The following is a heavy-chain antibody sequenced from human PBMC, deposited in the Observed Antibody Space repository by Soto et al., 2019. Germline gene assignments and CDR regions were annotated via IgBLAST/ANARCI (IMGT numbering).Heavy chain of an antibody. CDR2: IYYSGST. V-gene: IGHV4-39*01. J-gene: IGHJ4*02. CDR3: ARSSMACSGLFGY. D-gene: IGHD6-19*01. CDR1: GGSISSSSYY. Sequence: SETLSLTCTVSGGSISSSSYYWGWIRQPPGKGLEWIGSIYYSGSTYYNPSLKSRVTISVDTSKNQFSLKLSSVTAADTAVYYWARSSMACSGLFGYWGQGTLVTVSS.